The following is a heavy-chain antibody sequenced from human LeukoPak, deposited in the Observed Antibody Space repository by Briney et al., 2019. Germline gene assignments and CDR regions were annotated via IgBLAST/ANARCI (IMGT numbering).Heavy chain of an antibody. CDR2: IYYHGTI. CDR3: AREYSAFDY. D-gene: IGHD6-13*01. CDR1: GDPNTGYSDY. Sequence: KPSETLSLTCTVSGDPNTGYSDYKWSWIRQPPGKGLEWIGYIYYHGTINYNPSLKSRVSISVDTSKNQFSLSLSSATAADTAKYYCAREYSAFDYWGQGTLVTVSS. J-gene: IGHJ4*02. V-gene: IGHV4-61*01.